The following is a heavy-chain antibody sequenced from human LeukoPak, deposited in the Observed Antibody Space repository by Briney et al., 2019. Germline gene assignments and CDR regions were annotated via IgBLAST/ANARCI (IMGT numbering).Heavy chain of an antibody. J-gene: IGHJ4*02. CDR1: GFTFSSYS. CDR2: ISRTSEYI. Sequence: GGSLRLSCAASGFTFSSYSMNWVRQAPGKGLEWVSSISRTSEYIHYADSVRGRFAISRDNAKNSVYLQMNSLRAEDTAVYFCAGGGDFDYWGQGILVTVSA. CDR3: AGGGDFDY. D-gene: IGHD3-16*01. V-gene: IGHV3-21*01.